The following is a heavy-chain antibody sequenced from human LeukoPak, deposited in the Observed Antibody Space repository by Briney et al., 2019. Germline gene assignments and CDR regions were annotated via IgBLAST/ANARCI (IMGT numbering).Heavy chain of an antibody. V-gene: IGHV1-69*05. CDR1: GGTFSSYA. CDR2: IIPIFGTA. CDR3: ARGRAD. Sequence: GASVKVSCKASGGTFSSYAISWVRQAPGQGLEWMGGIIPIFGTANYAQKFQGRVTMTRNTSISTAYMELSSLRSEDTAVYYCARGRADWGQGTLVTVSS. J-gene: IGHJ4*02.